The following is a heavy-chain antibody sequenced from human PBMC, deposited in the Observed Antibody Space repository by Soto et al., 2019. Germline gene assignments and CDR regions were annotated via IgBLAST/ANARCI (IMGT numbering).Heavy chain of an antibody. CDR2: MNPNSGNT. V-gene: IGHV1-8*01. CDR3: ATTLYGDTVDH. Sequence: QVQLVQSGAEVKKPGASVKVSCKASGYTFTSYDINWVRQATGQGLEWMGWMNPNSGNTGYAQKFQGRVTMTRNTSICTAYTQLSSLRSENRAVYYGATTLYGDTVDHWGQGTLVTVSS. J-gene: IGHJ4*02. CDR1: GYTFTSYD. D-gene: IGHD4-17*01.